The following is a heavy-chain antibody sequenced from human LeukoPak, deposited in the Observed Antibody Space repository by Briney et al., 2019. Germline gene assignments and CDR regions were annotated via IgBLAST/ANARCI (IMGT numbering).Heavy chain of an antibody. CDR3: ASPPHCGGDCYGELGY. CDR1: GFTVSSNY. V-gene: IGHV3-53*01. Sequence: PGGSLRLPCAASGFTVSSNYMSWVRQAPGKGLEWVSVIYSGGSTYYADSVKGRFTISRDNSKNTLYLQMNSLRAEDTAVYYCASPPHCGGDCYGELGYWGQGTLVTVSS. D-gene: IGHD2-21*02. J-gene: IGHJ4*02. CDR2: IYSGGST.